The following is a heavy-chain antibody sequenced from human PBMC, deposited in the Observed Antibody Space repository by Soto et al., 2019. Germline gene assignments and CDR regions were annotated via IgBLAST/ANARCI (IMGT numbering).Heavy chain of an antibody. Sequence: PGGSLRLSCAASGCTFSSYSMNWVRQAPGKGLEWVSYISSSSSTIYYADSVKGRFTISRDNAKNSLYLQMNSLRDEDTAVYYCARAYAQRVVGPATNWYFDFWGRGTRLTVAS. CDR2: ISSSSSTI. CDR1: GCTFSSYS. D-gene: IGHD2-21*02. CDR3: ARAYAQRVVGPATNWYFDF. V-gene: IGHV3-48*02. J-gene: IGHJ2*01.